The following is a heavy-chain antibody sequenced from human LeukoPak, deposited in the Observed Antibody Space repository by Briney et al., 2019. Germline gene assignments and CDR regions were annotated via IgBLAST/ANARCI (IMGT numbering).Heavy chain of an antibody. CDR2: IIPIFGTA. V-gene: IGHV1-69*05. CDR3: AGHKRWLQPKNNWFDP. CDR1: GGTFSSYA. D-gene: IGHD5-24*01. Sequence: SVKLSCKASGGTFSSYAISWVRQAPGQGLEWMGGIIPIFGTANYAQKFQGRVTITTDESTSTAYMELSSLRSEDTAVYYCAGHKRWLQPKNNWFDPWGQGTLVTVSS. J-gene: IGHJ5*02.